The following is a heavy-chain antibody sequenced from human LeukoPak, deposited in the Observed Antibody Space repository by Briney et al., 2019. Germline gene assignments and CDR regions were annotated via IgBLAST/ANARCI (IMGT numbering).Heavy chain of an antibody. J-gene: IGHJ6*03. V-gene: IGHV4-61*02. Sequence: SETLSLTCTVSGGSISSSSYYWSWIRQPAGKGLEWIGRIYTSGSTNYNPSLKSRVTMSVDTSKNQFSLKLSSVTAADTAVYYCAREVVVVPAAISTYYYYYYMDVWGKGTTVTISS. CDR1: GGSISSSSYY. D-gene: IGHD2-2*01. CDR2: IYTSGST. CDR3: AREVVVVPAAISTYYYYYYMDV.